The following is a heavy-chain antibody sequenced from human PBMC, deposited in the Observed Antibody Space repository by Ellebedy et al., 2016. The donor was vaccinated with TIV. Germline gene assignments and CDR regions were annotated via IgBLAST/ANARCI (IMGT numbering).Heavy chain of an antibody. J-gene: IGHJ4*02. D-gene: IGHD5-18*01. CDR2: IYPGDSDT. V-gene: IGHV5-51*01. CDR3: ASRGYTYGYYLDY. CDR1: GYTFTTYA. Sequence: GESLKISXKASGYTFTTYAIAWVRQMPGKGLEWMGIIYPGDSDTIYSPSFQGQVTISVDKSINTAYLQWNSLKASDTAMYYCASRGYTYGYYLDYWGQGTLVTVSS.